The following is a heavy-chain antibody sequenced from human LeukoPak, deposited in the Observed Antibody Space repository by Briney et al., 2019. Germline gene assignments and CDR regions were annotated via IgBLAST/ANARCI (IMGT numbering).Heavy chain of an antibody. J-gene: IGHJ4*02. CDR2: INPNSGGT. CDR3: ARDHSPRQLVRSYFDY. D-gene: IGHD6-6*01. CDR1: GYTFTGYY. V-gene: IGHV1-2*02. Sequence: GASVKVSCKASGYTFTGYYMHWVRQAPGQGLEWMGWINPNSGGTNYAQKFQGRVTMTRDTSISTAYMELSRLRSDDTAVYYCARDHSPRQLVRSYFDYWGQGTLVTVSS.